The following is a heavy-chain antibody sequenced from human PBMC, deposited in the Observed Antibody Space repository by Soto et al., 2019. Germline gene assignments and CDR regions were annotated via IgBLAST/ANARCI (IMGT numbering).Heavy chain of an antibody. CDR3: ARDRDSSSFGAFDI. Sequence: TVGSLRLSCAASGFTFSSYGMHWVRQAPGKGLEWVAVIWYDGSNKYYADSVKGRFTISRDNSKNTLYLQMNSLRAEDTAVYYCARDRDSSSFGAFDIWGQGTMVTVSS. J-gene: IGHJ3*02. D-gene: IGHD6-13*01. CDR2: IWYDGSNK. V-gene: IGHV3-33*01. CDR1: GFTFSSYG.